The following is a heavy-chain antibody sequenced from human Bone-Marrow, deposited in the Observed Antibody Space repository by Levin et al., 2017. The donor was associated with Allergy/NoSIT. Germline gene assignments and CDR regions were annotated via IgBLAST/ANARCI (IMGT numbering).Heavy chain of an antibody. V-gene: IGHV3-23*01. J-gene: IGHJ4*02. Sequence: GGSLRLSCSASGFTFNNFVMSWVRQAPGKGLEWVAGISGSGTPTFYADSVKGRFTISRDNSKNTLYLQMSSLRAEDTALYYCTTSKTPRGDLIFDYWGQGTLVTVSS. D-gene: IGHD3-10*01. CDR3: TTSKTPRGDLIFDY. CDR1: GFTFNNFV. CDR2: ISGSGTPT.